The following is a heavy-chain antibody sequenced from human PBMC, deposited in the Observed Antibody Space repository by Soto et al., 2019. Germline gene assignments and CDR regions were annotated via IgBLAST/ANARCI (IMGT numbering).Heavy chain of an antibody. CDR1: GFTFSSYG. Sequence: VQLLESGGGLVQPGGSLRLSCAASGFTFSSYGMHWVRQGPGKGLEWVAVIWYDGSRKYYADSVKGRFTISRDNSKNTLDLQMNSLRGEDTAVYYCARDGPPRGTGTNWFDPWGQGTRVTVSS. D-gene: IGHD1-1*01. J-gene: IGHJ5*02. V-gene: IGHV3-33*08. CDR2: IWYDGSRK. CDR3: ARDGPPRGTGTNWFDP.